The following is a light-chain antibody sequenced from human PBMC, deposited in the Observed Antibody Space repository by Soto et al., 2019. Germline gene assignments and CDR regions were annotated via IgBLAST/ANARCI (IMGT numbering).Light chain of an antibody. CDR2: WAS. V-gene: IGKV4-1*01. Sequence: DIVMTQSPDSLAVSLGERATINCKSSQSVLYSSNNKNYLAWYQQKPGQPPKLLIYWASTRESGVPDRFSGSWSGTDFTLTISSLQAEDVAVYYCQQYYDTPWTFGQGTEVEIK. CDR1: QSVLYSSNNKNY. J-gene: IGKJ1*01. CDR3: QQYYDTPWT.